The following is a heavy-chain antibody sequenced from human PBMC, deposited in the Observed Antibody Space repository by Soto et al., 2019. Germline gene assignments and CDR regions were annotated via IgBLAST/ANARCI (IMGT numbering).Heavy chain of an antibody. CDR2: ISGSGSST. D-gene: IGHD6-19*01. Sequence: EVQLLESGGGLIQPGGSQRLSCAASGFPFSSYAISWVRQAPGKGLEWVSSISGSGSSTYYGDAVQGRFSISRDNSKNPLELQMNSLRAEDTGVYYCAKIPKGRVVAGTAFDYWGQGTLVTVSS. V-gene: IGHV3-23*01. J-gene: IGHJ4*02. CDR3: AKIPKGRVVAGTAFDY. CDR1: GFPFSSYA.